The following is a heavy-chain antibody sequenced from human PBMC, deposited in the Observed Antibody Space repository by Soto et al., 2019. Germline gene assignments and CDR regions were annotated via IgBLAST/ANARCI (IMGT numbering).Heavy chain of an antibody. V-gene: IGHV1-8*01. CDR3: ERTMVRGVIKSYYHYGIDV. CDR1: GYTFTSYD. CDR2: MNPNSGNT. J-gene: IGHJ6*02. Sequence: QVQLVQSGAEVKKPGASVKVSCKASGYTFTSYDINWVRQATGQGLEWMGWMNPNSGNTGYAQKCQGRVTMTQNTFISTAYKELSRRRSEDTAVYYCERTMVRGVIKSYYHYGIDVWGQGTTVTVSS. D-gene: IGHD3-10*01.